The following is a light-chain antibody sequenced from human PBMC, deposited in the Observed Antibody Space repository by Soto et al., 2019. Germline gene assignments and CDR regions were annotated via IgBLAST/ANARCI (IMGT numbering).Light chain of an antibody. CDR3: QHYNSYSEA. CDR2: KAS. J-gene: IGKJ1*01. V-gene: IGKV1-5*03. CDR1: QTISSW. Sequence: DIQMTQSPSTLSGSVGDRVTITCRASQTISSWLAWYQQKPGKAPKLLIYKASTLKSGVPSRFSGSGSGTEFTLTISSLQPDYFATYYWQHYNSYSEAFGQGTKVELK.